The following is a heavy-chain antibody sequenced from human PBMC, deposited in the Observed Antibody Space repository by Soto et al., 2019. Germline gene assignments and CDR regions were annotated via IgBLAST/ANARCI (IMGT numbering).Heavy chain of an antibody. CDR3: ARTPMVRGVVDYFDY. CDR1: GGSISSGGYS. V-gene: IGHV4-30-2*01. CDR2: IYHSGST. Sequence: PSETLSLTCAVSGGSISSGGYSWSWIRQPPGKGLEWIGYIYHSGSTYYNPSLKSRVTISVDRSKNQFYLKLSSVTAADTAVYYCARTPMVRGVVDYFDYWGQGTMVTVS. J-gene: IGHJ4*02. D-gene: IGHD3-10*01.